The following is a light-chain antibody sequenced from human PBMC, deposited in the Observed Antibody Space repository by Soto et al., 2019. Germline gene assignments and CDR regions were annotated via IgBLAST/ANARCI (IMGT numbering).Light chain of an antibody. CDR1: SSDVGGYNY. Sequence: QSALTQPASVSGSPGQSITISCTRTSSDVGGYNYVSWYQQHPGKAPKLMIYDVSNRPSGVSNRFSGSKSRNTASLTISGLQAEDEADYYCSSYTSSSTLLYVFGTGTKVTVL. CDR3: SSYTSSSTLLYV. J-gene: IGLJ1*01. V-gene: IGLV2-14*01. CDR2: DVS.